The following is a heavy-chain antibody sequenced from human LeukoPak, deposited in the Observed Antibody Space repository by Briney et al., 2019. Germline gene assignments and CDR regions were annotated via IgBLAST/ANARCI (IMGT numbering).Heavy chain of an antibody. CDR1: GGSINSHSYY. V-gene: IGHV4-39*01. J-gene: IGHJ4*02. D-gene: IGHD5-24*01. Sequence: SETLSLTCTVSGGSINSHSYYWGWIRQPPGKGLEWIGSVYYDGTSYSNPSLKTRVGVFVDTSRDQFSLDLDFVTGADTALYYCVRHISTNTGYFDSCGQGTLVSVSS. CDR3: VRHISTNTGYFDS. CDR2: VYYDGTS.